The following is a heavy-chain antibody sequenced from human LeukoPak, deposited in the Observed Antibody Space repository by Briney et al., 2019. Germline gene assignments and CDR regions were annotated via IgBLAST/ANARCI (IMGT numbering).Heavy chain of an antibody. Sequence: GGSLRLSCAASGFTFTSHGMHWVRQAPGKGLEWVADTSYDGSKKDYADSVKGRFTISRDDSENTVYLQMNILRTEDTAVYYCARDRSGTYSVDYWGLGTLVTISS. J-gene: IGHJ4*02. D-gene: IGHD1-26*01. CDR2: TSYDGSKK. CDR3: ARDRSGTYSVDY. V-gene: IGHV3-30*04. CDR1: GFTFTSHG.